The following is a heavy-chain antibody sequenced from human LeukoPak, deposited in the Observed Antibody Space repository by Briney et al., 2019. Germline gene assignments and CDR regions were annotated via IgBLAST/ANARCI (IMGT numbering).Heavy chain of an antibody. D-gene: IGHD3-3*02. V-gene: IGHV3-66*01. CDR2: IYSGGST. CDR3: ARAPSNAHFDY. J-gene: IGHJ4*02. CDR1: GFTFSSYA. Sequence: GGSLRLSCAASGFTFSSYAMSWVRQAPGKGLERVSLIYSGGSTYYADSVKGRFTISRDNSNNTVYLQMNSLRAEDTAVYYCARAPSNAHFDYWGQGTLVTVSS.